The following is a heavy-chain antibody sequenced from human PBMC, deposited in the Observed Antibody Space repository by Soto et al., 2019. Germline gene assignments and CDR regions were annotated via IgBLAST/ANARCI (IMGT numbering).Heavy chain of an antibody. CDR2: ISDDGSSK. CDR3: ARDFRPPYGVRFLDD. J-gene: IGHJ4*02. Sequence: PGGSLRPPCTASGFTFNNYGIHWVRQAPGKGLEWVAVISDDGSSKYYTDSVKGRFTVSRDNAKNTLYLQMNSLRAEDTAVYYCARDFRPPYGVRFLDDWGQGTLVTVSS. D-gene: IGHD4-17*01. V-gene: IGHV3-30*03. CDR1: GFTFNNYG.